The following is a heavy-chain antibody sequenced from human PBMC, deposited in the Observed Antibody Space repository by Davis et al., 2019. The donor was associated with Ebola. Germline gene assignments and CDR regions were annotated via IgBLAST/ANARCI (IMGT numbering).Heavy chain of an antibody. CDR2: IYYSGST. V-gene: IGHV4-59*01. D-gene: IGHD5-24*01. J-gene: IGHJ4*02. Sequence: SDTLSLTCTVPGGSISSYYWSWIRQPPGKGLEWIGYIYYSGSTNYNPSLKSRVTISVDTSKNQFSLKLSSVTAADTAVYYCARQRRDGYSDFDYWGLGTLVTVSS. CDR1: GGSISSYY. CDR3: ARQRRDGYSDFDY.